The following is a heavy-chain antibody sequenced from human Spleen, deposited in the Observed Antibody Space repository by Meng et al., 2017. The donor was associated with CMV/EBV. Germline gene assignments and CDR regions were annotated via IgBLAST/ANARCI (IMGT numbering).Heavy chain of an antibody. CDR2: ISRDNNYI. D-gene: IGHD4-17*01. Sequence: GGSLRLSCAASGFIFSDYSMNWIRQAPGKGLEWVSSISRDNNYIYYKDSVKGRFTISRDNAKNSLYLQMDNLGTEDTALYYCVRARNYGVYLGSDYWGQGTLVTVSS. V-gene: IGHV3-21*04. CDR1: GFIFSDYS. CDR3: VRARNYGVYLGSDY. J-gene: IGHJ4*02.